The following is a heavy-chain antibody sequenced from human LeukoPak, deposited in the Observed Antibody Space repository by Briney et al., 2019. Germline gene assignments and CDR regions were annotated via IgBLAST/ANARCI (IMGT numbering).Heavy chain of an antibody. D-gene: IGHD6-13*01. V-gene: IGHV3-7*01. CDR3: ARDGTAPGLYFDL. CDR1: GFTFTDYW. CDR2: IRQDGGEK. J-gene: IGHJ4*01. Sequence: GGSLRLSCAVSGFTFTDYWMNCVRQAPGKGLEWVASIRQDGGEKSYADSVKGRFTISRDNTKNSLYLQMSSLWAEDTAVYYCARDGTAPGLYFDLWGRGTLVTVSS.